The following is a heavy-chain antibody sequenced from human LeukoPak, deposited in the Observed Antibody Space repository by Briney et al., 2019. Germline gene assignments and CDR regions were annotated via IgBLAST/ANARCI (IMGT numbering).Heavy chain of an antibody. V-gene: IGHV3-30*04. CDR1: GVSFSSFP. D-gene: IGHD3-16*01. CDR2: ISTDGSYK. CDR3: ARSLIPGRWYFDL. Sequence: GKSLRLSCAVSGVSFSSFPFHWVRQAPGKGLEWVAAISTDGSYKYHGDSVRGRFTISRDNPMNTLYLQMNGLRPDDPAVYYCARSLIPGRWYFDLWGRGTLVTVSS. J-gene: IGHJ2*01.